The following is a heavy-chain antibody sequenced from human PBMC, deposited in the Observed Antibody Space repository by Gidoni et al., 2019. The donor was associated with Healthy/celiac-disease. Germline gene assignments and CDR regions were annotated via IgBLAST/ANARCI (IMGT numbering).Heavy chain of an antibody. D-gene: IGHD6-19*01. J-gene: IGHJ4*02. Sequence: EVQLLESGGGLVQPGGSLRLSCAASGFTFSSYAMSWVRQAPGKGMEWVSAISCSGGSTYYADSVKGRFTISRDNSKNTLYLQMNSLRAEDTAVYYCAKDRRGAVAGLDYWGQGTLVTVSS. CDR2: ISCSGGST. CDR3: AKDRRGAVAGLDY. CDR1: GFTFSSYA. V-gene: IGHV3-23*01.